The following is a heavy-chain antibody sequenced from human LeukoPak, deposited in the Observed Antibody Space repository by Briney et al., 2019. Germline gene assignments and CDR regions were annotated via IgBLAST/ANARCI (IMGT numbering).Heavy chain of an antibody. Sequence: GGSLRLSCAASGFTVSSNYMSWVRQAPGKGLEWVSVIYSGGSTYYAGSVKGRFTISRDNSKNTLYLQMNSLRAEDTAVYYCARDCGYSSSCGFDYWGQGTLVTVSS. CDR2: IYSGGST. CDR1: GFTVSSNY. J-gene: IGHJ4*02. V-gene: IGHV3-53*01. D-gene: IGHD6-13*01. CDR3: ARDCGYSSSCGFDY.